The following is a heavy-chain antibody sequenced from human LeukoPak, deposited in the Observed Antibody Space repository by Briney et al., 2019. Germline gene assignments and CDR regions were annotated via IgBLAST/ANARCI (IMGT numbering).Heavy chain of an antibody. CDR2: ISGSSSYI. CDR3: ARAHTDYYDSSGYRDLGY. CDR1: GFTFSSYS. Sequence: GGSLRLSCAASGFTFSSYSMNWVRQAPGKGLEWVSSISGSSSYIYYADSVKGRFTISRHNAKNSQYLQMNSLRAEDTAVYYCARAHTDYYDSSGYRDLGYWGQGTLVTVSS. D-gene: IGHD3-22*01. V-gene: IGHV3-21*01. J-gene: IGHJ4*02.